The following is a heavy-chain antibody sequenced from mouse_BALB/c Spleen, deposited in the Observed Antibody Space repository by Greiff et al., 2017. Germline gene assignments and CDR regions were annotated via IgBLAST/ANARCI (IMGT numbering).Heavy chain of an antibody. D-gene: IGHD1-1*01. CDR3: ARGGYYGRFDY. V-gene: IGHV1S56*01. CDR1: GYTFTSYY. Sequence: VQLQQSGPELVKPGASVRISCKASGYTFTSYYIHWVKQRPGQGLEWIGWIYPGNVNTKYNEKFKGKATLTADKSSSTAYMQLSSLTSEDSAVYFCARGGYYGRFDYWGQGTTLTVSS. CDR2: IYPGNVNT. J-gene: IGHJ2*01.